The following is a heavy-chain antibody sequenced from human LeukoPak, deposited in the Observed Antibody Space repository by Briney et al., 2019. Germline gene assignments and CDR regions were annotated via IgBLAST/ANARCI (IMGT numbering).Heavy chain of an antibody. CDR2: IDQDGSSE. CDR1: GFTFSDYW. D-gene: IGHD2-21*02. J-gene: IGHJ4*02. V-gene: IGHV3-7*01. CDR3: ARGDWAPFDY. Sequence: GGSLRLSCAASGFTFSDYWMNWVRQAPGKGLEWVANIDQDGSSEYYAGSVQGRFTISRDNAKNSLYLQMNSLRAEDTAVYYCARGDWAPFDYWGQGSLLTVSS.